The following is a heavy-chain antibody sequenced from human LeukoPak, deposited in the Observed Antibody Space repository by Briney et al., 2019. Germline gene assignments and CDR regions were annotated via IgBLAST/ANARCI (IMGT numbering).Heavy chain of an antibody. Sequence: ASVKVSCKASGGTFSSYAISWVRQAPGQGLEWMGGIIPIFGTANYAQKFQGRVTITADESTSTAYMELSSLRSEDTAVYYCATIPGYCSSTSCYGTGHYWGQGTLVTVSS. CDR2: IIPIFGTA. CDR1: GGTFSSYA. J-gene: IGHJ4*02. CDR3: ATIPGYCSSTSCYGTGHY. V-gene: IGHV1-69*13. D-gene: IGHD2-2*01.